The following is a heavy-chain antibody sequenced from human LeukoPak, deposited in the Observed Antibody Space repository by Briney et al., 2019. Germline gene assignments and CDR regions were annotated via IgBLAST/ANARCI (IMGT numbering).Heavy chain of an antibody. Sequence: PGGSLRLSCAASGFTVSNAWMSWVRQAPGKGLEWVAVISYDGSNKYYADSVKGRFTISRDNSKNTLYLQLNSLRAEDTAVYYCAKIQRADGDYEYWGQGTLVTVSS. D-gene: IGHD4-17*01. CDR1: GFTVSNAW. V-gene: IGHV3-30*18. J-gene: IGHJ4*02. CDR3: AKIQRADGDYEY. CDR2: ISYDGSNK.